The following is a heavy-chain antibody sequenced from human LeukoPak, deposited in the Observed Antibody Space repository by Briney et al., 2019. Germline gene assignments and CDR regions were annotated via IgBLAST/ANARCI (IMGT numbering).Heavy chain of an antibody. CDR3: ARIGHDLYQTFDS. V-gene: IGHV3-23*01. Sequence: GGSLRLSCAASGLTFSSFGMSWVRQAPGKGLEWVSGISGSGGYTYYADSVRGRFTISRDNPKDTLNLQMNSLRAEDTAVYYCARIGHDLYQTFDSWGHGTLITVSP. CDR2: ISGSGGYT. D-gene: IGHD2-2*01. J-gene: IGHJ5*01. CDR1: GLTFSSFG.